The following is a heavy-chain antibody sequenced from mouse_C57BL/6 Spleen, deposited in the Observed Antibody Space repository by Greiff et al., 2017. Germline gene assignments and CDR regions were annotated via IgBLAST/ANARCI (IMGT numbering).Heavy chain of an antibody. J-gene: IGHJ4*01. Sequence: VQLQQSGPELVKPGASVKISCKASGYTFTDYYMNWVKQSHGKSLEWIGDINPNNGGTSYNQKFKGKATLTVDKSSSTAYMELRSLTSEDSAVYYCAKNGITTGVMDYWGQGTSVTVSS. CDR1: GYTFTDYY. CDR2: INPNNGGT. V-gene: IGHV1-26*01. D-gene: IGHD1-1*01. CDR3: AKNGITTGVMDY.